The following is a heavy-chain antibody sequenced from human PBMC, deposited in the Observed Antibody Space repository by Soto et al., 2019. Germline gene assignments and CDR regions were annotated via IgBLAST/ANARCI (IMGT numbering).Heavy chain of an antibody. CDR3: ATGPLHY. V-gene: IGHV3-7*01. CDR1: GFTFSDHW. CDR2: IDQDGNER. Sequence: VQLVESGGNLVQPGGSLRLSCVASGFTFSDHWMTWVRQAPGKGLEWVANIDQDGNERLYLDSVKGRFTISRDNANNSVSLQMNSLRAEDTAVYFCATGPLHYWGQGILVTASS. J-gene: IGHJ4*02.